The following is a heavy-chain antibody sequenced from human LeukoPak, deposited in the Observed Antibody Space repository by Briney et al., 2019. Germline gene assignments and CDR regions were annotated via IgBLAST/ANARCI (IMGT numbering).Heavy chain of an antibody. CDR1: GDSISSYY. Sequence: SETLSLTCIVSGDSISSYYWSWIRQPPGKELEWIGYIYYSGSTDYNPSLKSRVTISVDTSKNQFSLKLSSVTAADTAVYYCARIRYPGVDYWGQGTLVTVSS. CDR2: IYYSGST. J-gene: IGHJ4*02. D-gene: IGHD2-2*01. CDR3: ARIRYPGVDY. V-gene: IGHV4-59*01.